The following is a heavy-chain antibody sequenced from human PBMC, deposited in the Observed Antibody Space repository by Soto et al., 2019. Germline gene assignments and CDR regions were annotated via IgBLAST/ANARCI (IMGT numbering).Heavy chain of an antibody. CDR2: ITDRGDTS. D-gene: IGHD4-4*01. V-gene: IGHV3-23*01. J-gene: IGHJ5*02. CDR1: GSAFGNYA. Sequence: LRLSCVGTGSAFGNYAVTWVSQDAGKGLECISAITDRGDTSIDAGSVRGRFSMSRDNSNNVVYLQMNSLRVEDSARYYWAKGSLQWCSGYGPSYPLDLWGQGAPVTVSS. CDR3: AKGSLQWCSGYGPSYPLDL.